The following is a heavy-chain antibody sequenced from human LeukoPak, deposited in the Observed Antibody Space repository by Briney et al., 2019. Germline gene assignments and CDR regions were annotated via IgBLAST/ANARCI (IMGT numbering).Heavy chain of an antibody. CDR3: AREGTGHDYSNYGGSFLGY. CDR1: GGSISSGYY. J-gene: IGHJ4*02. V-gene: IGHV4-61*01. Sequence: SETLSLTCTVSGGSISSGYYWSWIRQPPGKGLEWIGYIYYSGSTNYNPSLKSRVTISVDTSKNQFSLKLSSVTAADTAVYYCAREGTGHDYSNYGGSFLGYWGQGTLVTVSS. D-gene: IGHD4-11*01. CDR2: IYYSGST.